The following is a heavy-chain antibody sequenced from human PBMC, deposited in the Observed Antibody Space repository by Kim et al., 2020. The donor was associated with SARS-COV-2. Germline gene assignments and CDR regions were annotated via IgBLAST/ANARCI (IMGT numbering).Heavy chain of an antibody. Sequence: TRYSPSFQGQVTISADKSSSTAYLQWSSLKASDTAMYYCVRHVGGSYIDYWGQGTLVTVSS. V-gene: IGHV5-51*01. J-gene: IGHJ4*02. CDR2: T. D-gene: IGHD1-26*01. CDR3: VRHVGGSYIDY.